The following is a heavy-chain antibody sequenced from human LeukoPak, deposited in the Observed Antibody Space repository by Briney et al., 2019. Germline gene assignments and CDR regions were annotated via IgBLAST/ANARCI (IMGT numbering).Heavy chain of an antibody. CDR3: ARDLDYYDGAGYLGSNLGGDAFDI. D-gene: IGHD3-22*01. CDR2: IKPRGGST. Sequence: ASVKVSCKASGYSFISYYMHWVRQAPGQGLEWMGIIKPRGGSTSYAQKSQVRVTMTRDTSTSTVYMELSSLRSEDTAVYYCARDLDYYDGAGYLGSNLGGDAFDIWGQGTMVTVSS. J-gene: IGHJ3*02. CDR1: GYSFISYY. V-gene: IGHV1-46*01.